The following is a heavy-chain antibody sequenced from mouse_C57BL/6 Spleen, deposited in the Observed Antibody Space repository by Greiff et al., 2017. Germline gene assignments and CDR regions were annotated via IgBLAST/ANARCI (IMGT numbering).Heavy chain of an antibody. J-gene: IGHJ2*01. CDR3: ARTGPYYFDY. D-gene: IGHD4-1*01. Sequence: QVQLKQSGAELVKPGASVKISCKASGYAFSSYWMNWVKQRPGKGLEWIGQIYPGDGDTNYNGKFKGKDTLTADKSSSTAYMQLSSLTSEDSAVYFCARTGPYYFDYWGQGTTLTVSS. CDR1: GYAFSSYW. V-gene: IGHV1-80*01. CDR2: IYPGDGDT.